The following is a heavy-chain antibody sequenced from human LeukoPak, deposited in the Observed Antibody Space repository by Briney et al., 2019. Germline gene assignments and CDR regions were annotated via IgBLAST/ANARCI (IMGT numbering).Heavy chain of an antibody. V-gene: IGHV3-53*01. CDR1: GFTVSSNY. CDR3: ARDRYYYDSSGYYHDY. CDR2: IYSGGST. J-gene: IGHJ4*02. D-gene: IGHD3-22*01. Sequence: GGSLRLSCAASGFTVSSNYMSWVRQAPGKGLEWVSVIYSGGSTYYADSVKGRFTISRDNSKNTLYLQMNSLRAEDTAVYYCARDRYYYDSSGYYHDYWGQGTLVTVSS.